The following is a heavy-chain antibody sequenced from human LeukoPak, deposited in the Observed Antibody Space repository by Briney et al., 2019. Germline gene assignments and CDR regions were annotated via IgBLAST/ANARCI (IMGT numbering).Heavy chain of an antibody. CDR1: GGSISSGDYY. D-gene: IGHD3-10*01. CDR3: ARVISRLTMVRGVIKVRRGYWFDP. Sequence: SQTLSLTCTVSGGSISSGDYYWGWIRQPPGKGLEWIGYIYYRGSTYYNPSLESRVTISADTSKNQFSLKLSSVTAADTAVYYCARVISRLTMVRGVIKVRRGYWFDPWGQGTLVTVSS. J-gene: IGHJ5*02. CDR2: IYYRGST. V-gene: IGHV4-30-4*01.